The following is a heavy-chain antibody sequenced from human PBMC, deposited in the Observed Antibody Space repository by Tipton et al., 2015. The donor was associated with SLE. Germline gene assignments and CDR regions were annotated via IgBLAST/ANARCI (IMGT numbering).Heavy chain of an antibody. V-gene: IGHV4-39*07. J-gene: IGHJ4*02. Sequence: TLSLTCIVSGGSVTSSSHYWGWVRQPPGKGLEWIVNVYHTGSAYYSPSLKSRVSVSVDTSKNQFSLSLRSVTAADTAVYHCARDLPIYPFDYWGQGTLVTVSS. CDR1: GGSVTSSSHY. D-gene: IGHD5/OR15-5a*01. CDR3: ARDLPIYPFDY. CDR2: VYHTGSA.